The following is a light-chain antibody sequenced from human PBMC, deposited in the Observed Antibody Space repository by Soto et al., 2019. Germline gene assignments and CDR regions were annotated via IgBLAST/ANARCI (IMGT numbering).Light chain of an antibody. CDR3: QQYYSTPLT. CDR1: QSVLYSSNNKNY. V-gene: IGKV4-1*01. CDR2: WAS. Sequence: DIVMTQSPDSLAVSLGERATINCKSSQSVLYSSNNKNYLAWHQQKPGQPPKLLIYWASTRESGVPDRFSGSGSGTDFTLTISSLQAEDVAVYYCQQYYSTPLTFGGGTKV. J-gene: IGKJ4*01.